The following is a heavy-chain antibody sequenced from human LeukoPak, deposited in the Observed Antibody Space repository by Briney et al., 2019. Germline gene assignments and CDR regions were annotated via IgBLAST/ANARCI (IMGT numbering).Heavy chain of an antibody. J-gene: IGHJ4*02. CDR1: GGTFSSYA. CDR3: ARGIVGATRCAHFDY. V-gene: IGHV1-69*05. Sequence: SVKVSCKGSGGTFSSYAISWVRQAPGQGLEWMGGINPIFGRAKYSQKFPGRVTITTDESTSTAYMELSSLRSEDTAVYYCARGIVGATRCAHFDYWGQRTLVTVSS. D-gene: IGHD1-26*01. CDR2: INPIFGRA.